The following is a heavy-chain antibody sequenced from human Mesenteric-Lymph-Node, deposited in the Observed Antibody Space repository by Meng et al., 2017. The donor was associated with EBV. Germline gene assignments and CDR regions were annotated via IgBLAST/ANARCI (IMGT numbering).Heavy chain of an antibody. CDR3: ARGKWEFLNSLGSYYFDF. CDR2: IFYSGVT. J-gene: IGHJ4*02. D-gene: IGHD3-16*01. CDR1: GGSISRNSYY. Sequence: QLQLQESGPGLVKPSETLSLTCTVPGGSISRNSYYWGFIRQSPGKGLEWIGNIFYSGVTYYNPSLESRVTISLDSSKNEFSLRLRSVTAADTAVYFCARGKWEFLNSLGSYYFDFWGRGTLVTVSS. V-gene: IGHV4-39*07.